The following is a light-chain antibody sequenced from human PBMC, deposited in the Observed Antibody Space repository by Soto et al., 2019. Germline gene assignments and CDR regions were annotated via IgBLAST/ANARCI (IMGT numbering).Light chain of an antibody. CDR2: RDS. CDR3: AAWDDSLRGWV. J-gene: IGLJ3*02. V-gene: IGLV1-36*01. Sequence: QSVLTQPPSVSEAPRQRVTISCSGGSSNIGNNAVNWYQQLPGTAPKLLIYRDSQRPSGVPDRFSGSKSGTSASLAISGLRSEDEADYYCAAWDDSLRGWVFGGGTKVTVL. CDR1: SSNIGNNA.